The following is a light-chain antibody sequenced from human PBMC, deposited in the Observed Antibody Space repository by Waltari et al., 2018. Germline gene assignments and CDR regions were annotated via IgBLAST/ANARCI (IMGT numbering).Light chain of an antibody. CDR1: KLGDQF. V-gene: IGLV3-1*01. CDR2: KDT. CDR3: QTWDTTTGV. J-gene: IGLJ1*01. Sequence: SYDLTQPPSVSVSPGQTASITCSGDKLGDQFASWYPHKPGTSPVLVIYKDTKRPSGIPERFSGSNSGNTATLTISGTQATDEADYYCQTWDTTTGVFGTGTQVTVL.